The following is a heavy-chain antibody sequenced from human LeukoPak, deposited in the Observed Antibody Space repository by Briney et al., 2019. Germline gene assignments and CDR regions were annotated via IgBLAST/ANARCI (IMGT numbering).Heavy chain of an antibody. CDR1: GYTFTSYG. J-gene: IGHJ4*02. Sequence: ASVKVSCKASGYTFTSYGISWVRQAPGQGLEWMGWISAYNGNTNYAQKLQGRVTMTTDTSTSTAYMELRSLRSDDTAVYYCATHNLDYYDSSGYTYWGQGTLVTVSS. CDR2: ISAYNGNT. D-gene: IGHD3-22*01. CDR3: ATHNLDYYDSSGYTY. V-gene: IGHV1-18*01.